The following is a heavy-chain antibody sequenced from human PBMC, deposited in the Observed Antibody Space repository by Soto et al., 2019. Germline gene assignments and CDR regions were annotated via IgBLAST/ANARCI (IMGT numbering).Heavy chain of an antibody. V-gene: IGHV3-23*01. Sequence: PGGSLRLSCAASGFTFSSYAMSWVRQAQGKGLEWVSAISGSGGSTYYADSVKGRFTISRDNSKNTLYLQMNSLRAEDTAVYYCAKDFYYYDSSGYYCPGGAFDIWGQGTMVTVSS. J-gene: IGHJ3*02. CDR3: AKDFYYYDSSGYYCPGGAFDI. CDR1: GFTFSSYA. CDR2: ISGSGGST. D-gene: IGHD3-22*01.